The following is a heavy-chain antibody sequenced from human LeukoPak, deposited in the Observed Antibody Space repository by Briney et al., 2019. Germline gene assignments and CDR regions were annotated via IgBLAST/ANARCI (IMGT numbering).Heavy chain of an antibody. CDR2: IYTSGST. D-gene: IGHD3-22*01. Sequence: SETLSLTCTVSGGSISSYYWSWLRQPAGKGLEWIGRIYTSGSTNYNPSLKSRVTMSVDTSKNQFSLKLSSVTAADTAVYYCAREGVYYYDSSGYFNWFDPWGQGTLVTVSS. J-gene: IGHJ5*02. CDR3: AREGVYYYDSSGYFNWFDP. CDR1: GGSISSYY. V-gene: IGHV4-4*07.